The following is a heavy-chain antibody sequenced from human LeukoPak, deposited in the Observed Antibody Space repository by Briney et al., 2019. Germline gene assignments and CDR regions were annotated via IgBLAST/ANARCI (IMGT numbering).Heavy chain of an antibody. J-gene: IGHJ4*02. V-gene: IGHV3-15*01. CDR3: ARGFCSSTSCYQGPFDF. CDR1: GFIFSSAW. Sequence: PGGSLRLSCAASGFIFSSAWMTWVRQAPGKGLEWVGHIKKKTNGGTTDYAAPVKGRFIISRDDSKNTLYLQMNSLRTEDTAVYYCARGFCSSTSCYQGPFDFWGQGTLVTVSS. D-gene: IGHD2-2*01. CDR2: IKKKTNGGTT.